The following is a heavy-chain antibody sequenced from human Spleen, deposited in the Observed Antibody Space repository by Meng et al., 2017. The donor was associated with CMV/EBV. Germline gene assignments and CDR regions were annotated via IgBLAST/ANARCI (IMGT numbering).Heavy chain of an antibody. CDR2: IKQDGSEK. V-gene: IGHV3-7*03. CDR3: AKDNFFDNNKGNLDIFFDS. CDR1: GFTFSSYW. Sequence: GESLKISCAASGFTFSSYWMSWVRQAPGKGLEWVANIKQDGSEKYYVDSVKGRFTISRDNSKNSLYLQMNSLRSEDTALYYCAKDNFFDNNKGNLDIFFDSWGQGTLVTVSS. D-gene: IGHD3-22*01. J-gene: IGHJ4*02.